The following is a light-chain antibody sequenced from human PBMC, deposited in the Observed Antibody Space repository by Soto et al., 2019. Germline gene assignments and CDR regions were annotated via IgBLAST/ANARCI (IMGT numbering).Light chain of an antibody. J-gene: IGKJ5*01. CDR2: AAS. CDR1: QGISSW. CDR3: QQGNCIPIR. V-gene: IGKV1-12*01. Sequence: DLPIKHSPFPLSASVDDSVALTCRASQGISSWLAWYQQKPGKAPKLLIYAASSLQRGVPSRFSGSGSGTDFTLTICSLQPEDFATYYCQQGNCIPIRFCQGTRPEVK.